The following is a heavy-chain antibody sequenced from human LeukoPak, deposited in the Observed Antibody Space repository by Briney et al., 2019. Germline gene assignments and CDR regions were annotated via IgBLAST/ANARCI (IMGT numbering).Heavy chain of an antibody. D-gene: IGHD2-21*02. CDR1: GFTFSGSA. J-gene: IGHJ4*02. Sequence: GGSLKLSCAASGFTFSGSAMHWVRQASGKGLEGVARISSKGNNYATAYAASVKGRFTISRDDSQKTAYLQMNSLKAEDTAVYYCARGGVTRGLYYFDYWGQGTLVTVSS. V-gene: IGHV3-73*01. CDR3: ARGGVTRGLYYFDY. CDR2: ISSKGNNYAT.